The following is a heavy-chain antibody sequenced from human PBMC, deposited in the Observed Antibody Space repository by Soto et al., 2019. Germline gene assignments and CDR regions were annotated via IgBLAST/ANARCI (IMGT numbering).Heavy chain of an antibody. CDR2: IYYSGST. CDR1: GGSISSGDYY. J-gene: IGHJ6*04. V-gene: IGHV4-30-4*01. CDR3: ARDHIITRNYYYYYGMDV. Sequence: SESLSLTCTVSGGSISSGDYYWSWIRQPPGKGLEWIGYIYYSGSTYYNPSLKSRVTISVDTSKNQFSLKLSSVTAADTAVYYCARDHIITRNYYYYYGMDVWGKGTKVT. D-gene: IGHD1-20*01.